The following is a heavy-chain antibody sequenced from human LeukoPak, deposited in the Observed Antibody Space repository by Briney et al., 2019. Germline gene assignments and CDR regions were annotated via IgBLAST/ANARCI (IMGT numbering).Heavy chain of an antibody. CDR1: GFTFSSYG. J-gene: IGHJ6*04. D-gene: IGHD4-17*01. CDR3: ARGNGDSLLYGMDV. Sequence: GRSLRLSCAASGFTFSSYGMHWVRQAPGKGLEWVAVIWYDGSNKYYADSVKGRFTISRDNSKNTLHLQMNSLRAEDTAVYYCARGNGDSLLYGMDVWGKGTTVTVSS. V-gene: IGHV3-33*01. CDR2: IWYDGSNK.